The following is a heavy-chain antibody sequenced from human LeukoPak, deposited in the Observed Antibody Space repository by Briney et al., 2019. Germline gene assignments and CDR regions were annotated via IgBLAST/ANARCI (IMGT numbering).Heavy chain of an antibody. CDR3: ARDIRFTPDYYDISGYPKLNWFDP. J-gene: IGHJ5*02. CDR2: IYYSGST. CDR1: GGSISSSSYY. D-gene: IGHD3-22*01. V-gene: IGHV4-39*07. Sequence: SETLSLTCTVSGGSISSSSYYWGWIRQPPGKGLEWIGSIYYSGSTYYNPSLKSRVTISVDTSKNQFSLKLSSVTAADTAVYYCARDIRFTPDYYDISGYPKLNWFDPWGQGTLVTVSS.